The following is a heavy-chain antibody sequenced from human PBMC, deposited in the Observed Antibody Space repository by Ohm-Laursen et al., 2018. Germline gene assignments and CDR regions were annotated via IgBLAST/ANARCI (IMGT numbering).Heavy chain of an antibody. J-gene: IGHJ3*02. Sequence: SLRLSCAASGFTFSSYAMSWVRQAPGKGLEWVSIIYSGGTTYYADSVKGRFTISRDNSNNTVHLQMHSLRAEDTALYYCARPHNFWGGYYGFDIWGQGTMVTVSS. V-gene: IGHV3-53*01. D-gene: IGHD3-3*01. CDR1: GFTFSSYA. CDR3: ARPHNFWGGYYGFDI. CDR2: IYSGGTT.